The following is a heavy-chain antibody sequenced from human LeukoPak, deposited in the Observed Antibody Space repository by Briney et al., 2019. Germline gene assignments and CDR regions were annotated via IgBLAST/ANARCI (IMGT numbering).Heavy chain of an antibody. D-gene: IGHD3-3*01. CDR2: IYTSGST. CDR1: GGSISSYY. CDR3: AGYDFWSGYYPEAFDI. J-gene: IGHJ3*02. V-gene: IGHV4-4*07. Sequence: PSETLSLTCTGSGGSISSYYWSWIRQPAGKGLEWIGRIYTSGSTNYNPSLKSRVTMSVDTSKNQFSLKLSSVTAADTAVYYCAGYDFWSGYYPEAFDIWGQGTMFTVSS.